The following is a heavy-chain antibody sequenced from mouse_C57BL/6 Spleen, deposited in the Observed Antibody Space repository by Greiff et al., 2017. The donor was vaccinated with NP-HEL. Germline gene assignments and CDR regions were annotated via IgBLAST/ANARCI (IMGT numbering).Heavy chain of an antibody. Sequence: VQLQQSGAELVRPGASVTLSCKASGYTFTDYEMHWVKQTPVHGLEWIGAIDPETGGTAYNQKFKGKAILTADKSSSTAYMELRSLTSEDSAVYYCTRGGISRPFDYWGQGTTLTVSS. V-gene: IGHV1-15*01. CDR2: IDPETGGT. J-gene: IGHJ2*01. CDR1: GYTFTDYE. CDR3: TRGGISRPFDY.